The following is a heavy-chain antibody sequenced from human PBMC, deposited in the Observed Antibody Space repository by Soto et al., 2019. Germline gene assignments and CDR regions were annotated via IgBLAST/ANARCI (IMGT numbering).Heavy chain of an antibody. CDR2: IIPIFGTA. Sequence: QDQLVQSGAEVKKPGSSVKVSCKASGGTFSSYAISWVRQAPGPGLEWMGGIIPIFGTANYAQKFQGRVTITADESTSTAYMELSSLISEDTAVYYCASDRGYNPYWYFDLWGRGTLVTVSS. D-gene: IGHD1-1*01. J-gene: IGHJ2*01. V-gene: IGHV1-69*12. CDR3: ASDRGYNPYWYFDL. CDR1: GGTFSSYA.